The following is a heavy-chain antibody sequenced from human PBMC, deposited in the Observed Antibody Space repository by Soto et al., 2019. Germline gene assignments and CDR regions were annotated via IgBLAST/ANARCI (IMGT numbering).Heavy chain of an antibody. CDR3: ARDGLTIFGVVHNWFDP. Sequence: NPGGSLRLSCASSGFTFSSYSMNCFRQAPGNGLDWFSSISSSSRYISYAASVKGRFTISRDNAKNSRYLQMNSLRAEDTAVYYCARDGLTIFGVVHNWFDPWGQGTLVTVSS. J-gene: IGHJ5*02. CDR2: ISSSSRYI. D-gene: IGHD3-3*01. CDR1: GFTFSSYS. V-gene: IGHV3-21*01.